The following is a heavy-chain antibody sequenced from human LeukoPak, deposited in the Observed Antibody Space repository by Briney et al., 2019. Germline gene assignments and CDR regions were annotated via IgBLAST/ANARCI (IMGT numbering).Heavy chain of an antibody. Sequence: PSQTLSLTCTVSGVSISSGDYYWSWIRQPSGKGLEWIGYIYYSGSTYYNPSLKSRVTISVDTSKNQLSLKLSSVTAADTAVYYCARPYYYDSRIGPWGQGTLVTVSS. D-gene: IGHD3-22*01. CDR1: GVSISSGDYY. CDR2: IYYSGST. CDR3: ARPYYYDSRIGP. V-gene: IGHV4-30-4*01. J-gene: IGHJ5*02.